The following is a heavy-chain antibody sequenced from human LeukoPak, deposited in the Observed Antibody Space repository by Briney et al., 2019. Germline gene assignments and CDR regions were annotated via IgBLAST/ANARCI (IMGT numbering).Heavy chain of an antibody. CDR3: ATPNFGGSSAYFDY. D-gene: IGHD4-23*01. Sequence: GASVKVSCQISGGTLTTYPINWVRQAPGQGLEWMGGVIPSVGRTNYAQRFQGRVTITADESTSTAYTELSSLRSEDTAVYYCATPNFGGSSAYFDYWGQGTLVTVSS. CDR2: VIPSVGRT. CDR1: GGTLTTYP. V-gene: IGHV1-69*13. J-gene: IGHJ4*02.